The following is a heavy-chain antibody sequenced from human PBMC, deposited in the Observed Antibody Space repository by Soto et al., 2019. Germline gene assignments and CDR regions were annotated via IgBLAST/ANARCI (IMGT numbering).Heavy chain of an antibody. D-gene: IGHD6-19*01. CDR1: GYTLTELS. Sequence: ASVKVSCKVSGYTLTELSMHWVRQAPGKGLEWMGGFDPEDGETIYAQKFQGRVTMTEDTSTDTAYMELSSLRSEDTAVYYCATSGSGWYGGGTWFDPWGQGTRVTVSS. CDR2: FDPEDGET. CDR3: ATSGSGWYGGGTWFDP. V-gene: IGHV1-24*01. J-gene: IGHJ5*02.